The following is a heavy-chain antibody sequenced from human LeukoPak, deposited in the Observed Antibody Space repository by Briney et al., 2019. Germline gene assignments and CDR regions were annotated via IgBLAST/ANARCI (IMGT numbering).Heavy chain of an antibody. V-gene: IGHV1-2*02. D-gene: IGHD1-26*01. CDR3: ARGRSSGNYYYFDY. CDR1: GYTFIGYY. J-gene: IGHJ4*02. CDR2: ISPNSGGT. Sequence: GASVKVSCKASGYTFIGYYMHWVRQAPGQGLEWMGWISPNSGGTNYAQKFQGRVTMTRDTSISTAYMELSRLRSDVTAVYYCARGRSSGNYYYFDYWGQGTLVTVSS.